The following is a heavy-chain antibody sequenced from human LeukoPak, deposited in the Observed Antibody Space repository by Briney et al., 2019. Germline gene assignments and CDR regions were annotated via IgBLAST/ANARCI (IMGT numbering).Heavy chain of an antibody. J-gene: IGHJ6*03. CDR3: AREVSYCSGGSCFPRIREDYYYYYMDV. CDR2: ISGSGDNT. Sequence: GGSLRLSSAASGFTFSNYAMSWVRQAPGRGLEWVSAISGSGDNTYYADSVKGRFTISRDNAKNSLYLQMNSLRAEDTAVYYCAREVSYCSGGSCFPRIREDYYYYYMDVWGKGTTVTVSS. CDR1: GFTFSNYA. D-gene: IGHD2-15*01. V-gene: IGHV3-23*01.